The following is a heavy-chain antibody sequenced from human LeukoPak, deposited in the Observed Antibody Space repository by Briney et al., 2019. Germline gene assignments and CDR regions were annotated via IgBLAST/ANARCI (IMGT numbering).Heavy chain of an antibody. D-gene: IGHD6-19*01. CDR3: ARLASSGWSHCDY. J-gene: IGHJ4*02. V-gene: IGHV4-59*08. Sequence: SETLSLTRTVSGGSISGYYWSWIRQPPGKGPEWIGYIYYSGSNNYNPSLKSRVTISVDTSKNQFSLKMNSVTAADTAVYYCARLASSGWSHCDYWGQGTLVTVSS. CDR1: GGSISGYY. CDR2: IYYSGSN.